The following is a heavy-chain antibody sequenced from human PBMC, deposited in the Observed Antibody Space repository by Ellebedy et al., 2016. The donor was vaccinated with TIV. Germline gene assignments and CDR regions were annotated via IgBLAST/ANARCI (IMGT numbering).Heavy chain of an antibody. CDR3: ASSGGYSYGYPFFDY. CDR1: GGSISSYY. J-gene: IGHJ4*02. D-gene: IGHD5-18*01. CDR2: IYYSGST. Sequence: MPSETLSLTCTVSGGSISSYYWSWIRQPPGKGLEWIGYIYYSGSTNYNPSLKSRVTISVDTSKNQFSLKLSSVTAADTAVYYCASSGGYSYGYPFFDYWGQGTLVTVSS. V-gene: IGHV4-59*01.